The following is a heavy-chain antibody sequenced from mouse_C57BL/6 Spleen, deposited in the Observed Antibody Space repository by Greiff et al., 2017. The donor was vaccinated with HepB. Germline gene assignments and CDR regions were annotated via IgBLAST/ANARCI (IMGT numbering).Heavy chain of an antibody. CDR1: GFTFSSYA. V-gene: IGHV5-9-1*02. CDR3: TRDENYYGSRRAWFAY. D-gene: IGHD1-1*01. Sequence: EVKVVESGEGLVKPGGSLKLSCAASGFTFSSYAMSWVRQTPEKRLEWVAYISSGGDYIYYADTVKGRFTISRDNARNTLYLQMSSLKSEDTAMYYCTRDENYYGSRRAWFAYWGQGTLVTVSA. J-gene: IGHJ3*01. CDR2: ISSGGDYI.